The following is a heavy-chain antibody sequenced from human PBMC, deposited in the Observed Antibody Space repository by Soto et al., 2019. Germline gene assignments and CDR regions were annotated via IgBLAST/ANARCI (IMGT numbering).Heavy chain of an antibody. D-gene: IGHD3-10*01. CDR2: INPGNGNT. V-gene: IGHV1-3*01. CDR1: GYTFTNYA. CDR3: ARGAPPDY. Sequence: ASVKVACKASGYTFTNYAMHWVRQAPGQRLEWMGWINPGNGNTKYSQNFQGRVTITRDTSASTAYMELSGLRSEDTAVYYCARGAPPDYWGLGTLVTVSS. J-gene: IGHJ4*02.